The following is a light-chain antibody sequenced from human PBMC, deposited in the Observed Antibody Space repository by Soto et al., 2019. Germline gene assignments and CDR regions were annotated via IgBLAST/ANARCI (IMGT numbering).Light chain of an antibody. Sequence: IVMTQTPLSSPVTLLQASSISFRCIQILVHNDGNTYLAWYQQKPGQPPKLLIYWASTRESGVPDRFSGSGSGTDFTLTISSLQAEDVAVYYCQQYYSTPLTFGGGTKVDIK. V-gene: IGKV4-1*01. CDR2: WAS. J-gene: IGKJ4*01. CDR3: QQYYSTPLT. CDR1: QILVHNDGNTY.